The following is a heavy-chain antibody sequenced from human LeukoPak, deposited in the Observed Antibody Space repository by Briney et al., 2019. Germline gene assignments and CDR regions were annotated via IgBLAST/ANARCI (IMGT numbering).Heavy chain of an antibody. V-gene: IGHV4-30-2*01. D-gene: IGHD2-21*02. CDR2: IYHSGST. CDR3: ARATYCGGDCYLVDY. Sequence: SETLSLTCAVSGGSISSGGYSWSWIRQPPGKGLGWIGYIYHSGSTYYNPSLKSRVTISVDRSKNQFSLKLSSVTAADTAGYYCARATYCGGDCYLVDYWGQGTLVTVSS. J-gene: IGHJ4*02. CDR1: GGSISSGGYS.